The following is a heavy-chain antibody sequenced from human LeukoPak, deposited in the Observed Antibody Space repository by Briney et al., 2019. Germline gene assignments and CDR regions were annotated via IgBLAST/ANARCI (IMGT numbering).Heavy chain of an antibody. CDR2: ISASGGRT. V-gene: IGHV3-23*01. CDR1: GFTFSSYA. J-gene: IGHJ3*02. Sequence: GGSLRLSCAASGFTFSSYAMSWVRQAPGKGLEWVSVISASGGRTSYADSVKGRFTVSRDNSKNTLYLQMNSLRAEDTAVYYCARWTSFHSFDIWGQGTMVTVSS. D-gene: IGHD1-1*01. CDR3: ARWTSFHSFDI.